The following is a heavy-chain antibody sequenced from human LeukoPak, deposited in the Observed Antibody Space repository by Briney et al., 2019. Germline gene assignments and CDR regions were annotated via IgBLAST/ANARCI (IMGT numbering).Heavy chain of an antibody. Sequence: PSETLSLTCAVSGGSITGHYWNWIRQTPGMRLEWIGYTSYSRTTIYNSYFKGRATMSIDTSKHQLYLNLTSVTATDTAVYYCAKLGHSDGWYLGAFDIWGQGTTVIVSS. J-gene: IGHJ3*02. CDR3: AKLGHSDGWYLGAFDI. CDR1: GGSITGHY. D-gene: IGHD6-19*01. CDR2: TSYSRTT. V-gene: IGHV4-59*08.